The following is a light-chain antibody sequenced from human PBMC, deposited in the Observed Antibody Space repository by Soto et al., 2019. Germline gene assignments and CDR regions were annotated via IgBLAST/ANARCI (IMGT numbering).Light chain of an antibody. CDR3: QQYGSHTKVT. CDR1: QSVSSSY. CDR2: GAS. V-gene: IGKV3-20*01. Sequence: EIVLTQSPGTLSLSPGERATLSCRASQSVSSSYLAWYQQKPGQAPRLLIYGASSRATGIPDRFSGSGSGTDFTLTISRLEPEDFEVYYCQQYGSHTKVTFGQGTRLEIK. J-gene: IGKJ5*01.